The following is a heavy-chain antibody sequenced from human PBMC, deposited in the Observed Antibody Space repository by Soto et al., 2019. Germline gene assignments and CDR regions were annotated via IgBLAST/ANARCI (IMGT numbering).Heavy chain of an antibody. CDR2: SRSRVDKYAT. D-gene: IGHD3-10*01. CDR3: VLWVRGLINY. CDR1: GITFSEHD. V-gene: IGHV3-72*01. J-gene: IGHJ4*02. Sequence: EGQLVESGGGLVQPGGSLRLSCATSGITFSEHDMDWVRQAPGKGLEWLGRSRSRVDKYATDYAASVRGRFTFSRDDSKSSLSLQMRSLKTGDTAMYYCVLWVRGLINYWGQGTLVTVSS.